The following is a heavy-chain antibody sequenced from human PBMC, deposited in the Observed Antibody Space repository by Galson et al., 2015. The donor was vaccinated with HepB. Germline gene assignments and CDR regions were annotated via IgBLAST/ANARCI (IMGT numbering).Heavy chain of an antibody. D-gene: IGHD5-12*01. CDR2: ISWNSGSI. J-gene: IGHJ6*02. CDR1: GFTFDDYA. CDR3: AVISSGPHDYYCYSGMDV. Sequence: SLRLSCAASGFTFDDYAMHWVRQAPGKGLEWVSGISWNSGSIGYADSVKGRFTISRDNAKNSLYLQMNSLRAEDTALYYCAVISSGPHDYYCYSGMDVWGQGTTVTVSS. V-gene: IGHV3-9*01.